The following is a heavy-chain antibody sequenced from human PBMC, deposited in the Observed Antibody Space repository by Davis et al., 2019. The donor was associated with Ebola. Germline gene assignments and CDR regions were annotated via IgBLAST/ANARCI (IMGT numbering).Heavy chain of an antibody. D-gene: IGHD5-24*01. Sequence: PGGSLRLSCAASGFTFSSYEMNWVRQAPGKGLEWVSYISSSGSTIYYADSVKGRFTISRDNAKNSLYLQMNSLRAEDTAVYYCARERWLQSDYWGQGTLVTVSS. CDR3: ARERWLQSDY. CDR2: ISSSGSTI. J-gene: IGHJ4*02. V-gene: IGHV3-48*03. CDR1: GFTFSSYE.